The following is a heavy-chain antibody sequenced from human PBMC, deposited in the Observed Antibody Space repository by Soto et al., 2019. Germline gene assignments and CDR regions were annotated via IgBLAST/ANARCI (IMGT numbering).Heavy chain of an antibody. CDR2: IYASGKT. J-gene: IGHJ4*02. CDR1: GFSVSSYF. D-gene: IGHD2-2*01. CDR3: ARDRCSSRSCWKHERGLDS. Sequence: EMEVVESGGGLVQPGGSLRLSCAASGFSVSSYFMTWVRQATGKGLEWVSIIYASGKTYNADSVKGRFTVSRDNDKNTLYLQMNTLRAEDTAVYFCARDRCSSRSCWKHERGLDSWGQGILVTVSS. V-gene: IGHV3-66*01.